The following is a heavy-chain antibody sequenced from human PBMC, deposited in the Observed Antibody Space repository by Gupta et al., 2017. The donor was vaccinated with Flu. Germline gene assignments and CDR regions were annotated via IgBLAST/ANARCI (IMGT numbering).Heavy chain of an antibody. CDR2: ISSSGSTI. CDR1: GFTFRSYE. Sequence: EVQLVESGGGLVQPGGSLRLSCAASGFTFRSYEMNWVRQAPGKGLEWVSYISSSGSTIYYADSVKGRFTISRDNAKNSLYLQMNSLRAEDTAVYYCARDLVKGRGNDGMDVWGQGTTVTVSS. J-gene: IGHJ6*02. V-gene: IGHV3-48*03. D-gene: IGHD3-9*01. CDR3: ARDLVKGRGNDGMDV.